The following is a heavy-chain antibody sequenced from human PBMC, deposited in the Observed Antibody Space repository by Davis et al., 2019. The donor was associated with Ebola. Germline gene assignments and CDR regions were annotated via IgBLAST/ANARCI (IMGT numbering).Heavy chain of an antibody. CDR2: IQPDGSES. CDR1: GFTFSSFW. J-gene: IGHJ6*02. CDR3: VRDPRLMDV. V-gene: IGHV3-7*03. Sequence: GESLKISCAASGFTFSSFWMSWVRQAPGKGLEWVAKIQPDGSESYYVDSVQGRFTISRDNAKNSLFLQMNSLRAEDTALYYCVRDPRLMDVWGQGTTVIVSS.